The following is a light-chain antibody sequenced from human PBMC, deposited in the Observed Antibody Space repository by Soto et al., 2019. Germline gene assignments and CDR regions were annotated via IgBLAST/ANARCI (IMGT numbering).Light chain of an antibody. CDR2: GAS. CDR3: QQYDTWPRT. CDR1: QSVNSN. J-gene: IGKJ1*01. Sequence: EIMMTQSPVTLSVSPGERATLSCRASQSVNSNLAWYQQKPGQAPRLLIYGASTRATAVPARFTASGSGTEFTLSISSLQSDDFGVYYCQQYDTWPRTFGQGTKVDNK. V-gene: IGKV3-15*01.